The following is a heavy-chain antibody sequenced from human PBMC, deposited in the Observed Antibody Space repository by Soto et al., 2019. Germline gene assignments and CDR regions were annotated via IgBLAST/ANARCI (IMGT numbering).Heavy chain of an antibody. J-gene: IGHJ4*02. V-gene: IGHV3-23*01. D-gene: IGHD1-26*01. Sequence: GGSLRLSCAASGFTFSGYALSWVRQAPGRGLEWVSSISPSGDTYYADSVKGRFTLSRDNSKNTVYLQMNSLKVEDTALYFCARSGSYSWLPYWGQGTLVTVSS. CDR2: ISPSGDT. CDR3: ARSGSYSWLPY. CDR1: GFTFSGYA.